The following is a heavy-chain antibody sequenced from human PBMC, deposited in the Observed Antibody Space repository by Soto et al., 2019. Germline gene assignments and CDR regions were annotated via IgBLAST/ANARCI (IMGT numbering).Heavy chain of an antibody. V-gene: IGHV3-33*01. CDR1: GFTFSSYG. CDR3: ARAHYDYSAPWTFDI. J-gene: IGHJ3*02. Sequence: PGGSLRLSCAASGFTFSSYGMHWVRQAPGKWLEWVAVIWYDGSNKYYADSVKGRFTISRDNSKNTLYLQMNSLRAEDTAVYYCARAHYDYSAPWTFDIWGQGTMVTVSS. D-gene: IGHD4-4*01. CDR2: IWYDGSNK.